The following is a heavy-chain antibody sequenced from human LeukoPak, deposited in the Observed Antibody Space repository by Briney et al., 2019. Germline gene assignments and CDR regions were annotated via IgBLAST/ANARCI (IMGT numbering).Heavy chain of an antibody. J-gene: IGHJ4*02. CDR2: ISGSGGST. D-gene: IGHD1-26*01. CDR1: GFTLSSYD. Sequence: PGGSLRLSCAASGFTLSSYDMSWVRQAPGKGLEWVSAISGSGGSTYYADSVKGRFTISRDNYKNTVYLQVNSLRAEDTAVYYCAKVGVTGWYFDYWGQGALVTVSS. V-gene: IGHV3-23*01. CDR3: AKVGVTGWYFDY.